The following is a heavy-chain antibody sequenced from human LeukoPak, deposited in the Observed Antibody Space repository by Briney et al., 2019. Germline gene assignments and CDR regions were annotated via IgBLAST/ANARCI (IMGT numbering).Heavy chain of an antibody. Sequence: GGSLRLSCAASGFTFSDYYMSWIRQAPGKGLEWVSYISTSSSFKNYADSVKGRFTISRDNGKNSLYLQMNSLRAEDTAVYYCARANTEDIIVVTAAKKYHYGLGVWGQGTTVTVS. CDR1: GFTFSDYY. D-gene: IGHD2-2*01. V-gene: IGHV3-11*06. CDR3: ARANTEDIIVVTAAKKYHYGLGV. CDR2: ISTSSSFK. J-gene: IGHJ6*02.